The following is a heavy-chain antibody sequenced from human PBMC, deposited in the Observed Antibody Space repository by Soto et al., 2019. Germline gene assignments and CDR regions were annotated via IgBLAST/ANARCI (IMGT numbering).Heavy chain of an antibody. J-gene: IGHJ4*02. V-gene: IGHV3-23*01. D-gene: IGHD3-3*01. CDR1: GFTFSNYA. CDR2: LSSSGGST. CDR3: AKDRQETFYDFWTAYDKFDY. Sequence: GGSLRLSCAASGFTFSNYAMSWVRQAPGKGLEWVSGLSSSGGSTFYLDSVRGRFTVSRDNSKNTLYLQMSSLRGEDTAVYYCAKDRQETFYDFWTAYDKFDYWGQGSLVTVSS.